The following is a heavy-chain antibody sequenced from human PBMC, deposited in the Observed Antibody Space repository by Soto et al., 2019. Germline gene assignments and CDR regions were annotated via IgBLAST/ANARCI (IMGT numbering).Heavy chain of an antibody. CDR2: IYYSGST. Sequence: TLSLTCTVSGGSISSGGYYWSWIRQHPGKGLEWIGYIYYSGSTYYNPSLKSRVTISVDTSKNQFSLKLSSVTAADTAVYYCATMATTYYYYYGMDVWGQGTTVTVSS. J-gene: IGHJ6*02. D-gene: IGHD5-12*01. CDR1: GGSISSGGYY. V-gene: IGHV4-31*03. CDR3: ATMATTYYYYYGMDV.